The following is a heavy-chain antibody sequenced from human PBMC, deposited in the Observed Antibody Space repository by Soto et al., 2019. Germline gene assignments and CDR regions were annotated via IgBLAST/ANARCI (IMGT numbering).Heavy chain of an antibody. D-gene: IGHD3-3*01. CDR1: GFTFSSYG. CDR2: IWYDGSNK. Sequence: QVQLVESGGGVVQPGRSLRLSCAASGFTFSSYGMHWVRQAPGKGLEWVAVIWYDGSNKYYADSVKGRFTISRDNSKNTLYLQMNSLRAEDTAVYYCARGLDDFSKIVDYWGQGTLVTVSS. CDR3: ARGLDDFSKIVDY. V-gene: IGHV3-33*01. J-gene: IGHJ4*02.